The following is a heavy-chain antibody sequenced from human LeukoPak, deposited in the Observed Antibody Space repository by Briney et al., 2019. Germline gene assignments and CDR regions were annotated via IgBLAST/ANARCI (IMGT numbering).Heavy chain of an antibody. CDR3: ARERRYCSGGSCYPRHAFDI. V-gene: IGHV3-30*02. D-gene: IGHD2-15*01. Sequence: GGSLRLSCAASGFTFSSYGMHWVRQAPGKGLEWVAFIRYDGSNKYYADSVKGRSTISRDNSKNTLYLQMNSLRAEDTAVYYCARERRYCSGGSCYPRHAFDIWGQGTMVTVSS. CDR1: GFTFSSYG. CDR2: IRYDGSNK. J-gene: IGHJ3*02.